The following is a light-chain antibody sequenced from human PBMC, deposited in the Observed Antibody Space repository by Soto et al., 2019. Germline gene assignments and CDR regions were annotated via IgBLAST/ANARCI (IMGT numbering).Light chain of an antibody. CDR1: QSVSNNY. Sequence: EIVLTQSPGTLSLSPVERATLSCMASQSVSNNYLAWYQQKPGQAPRLLIYGASNRATGIPDRFSGSGSGTDFPLTISRLEPEDFAVYYCQQYGSSGTFGQGTKVDIK. CDR2: GAS. CDR3: QQYGSSGT. V-gene: IGKV3-20*01. J-gene: IGKJ1*01.